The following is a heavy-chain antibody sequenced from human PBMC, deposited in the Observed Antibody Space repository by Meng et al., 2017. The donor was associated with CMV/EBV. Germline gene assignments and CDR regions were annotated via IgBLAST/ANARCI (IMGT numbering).Heavy chain of an antibody. V-gene: IGHV4-30-4*08. CDR2: IYYSGST. CDR3: ARVGVYGSGSFYYYYYGMDV. D-gene: IGHD3-10*01. CDR1: GGSISSGDYY. Sequence: SETLSLTCTVSGGSISSGDYYWSWIRQPPGTGLEWIGYIYYSGSTYYNPSLKSRVTISVDTSKNQFSLKLSSVTAADTAVYYCARVGVYGSGSFYYYYYGMDVWGQGTTVTVSS. J-gene: IGHJ6*02.